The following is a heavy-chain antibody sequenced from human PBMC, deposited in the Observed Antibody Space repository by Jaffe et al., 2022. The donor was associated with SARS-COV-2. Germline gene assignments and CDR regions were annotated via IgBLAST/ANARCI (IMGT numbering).Heavy chain of an antibody. D-gene: IGHD2-2*01. J-gene: IGHJ3*02. V-gene: IGHV2-5*01. CDR2: IYWNDDK. CDR1: GFSLSTSGVG. Sequence: QITLKESGPTLVKPTQTLTLTCTFSGFSLSTSGVGVGWIRQPPGKALEWLALIYWNDDKRYSPSLKSRLTITKDTSKNQVVLTMTNMDPVDTATYYCAHIRSYRGLGYCDITNCYEDAFDIWGQGTLVTVSS. CDR3: AHIRSYRGLGYCDITNCYEDAFDI.